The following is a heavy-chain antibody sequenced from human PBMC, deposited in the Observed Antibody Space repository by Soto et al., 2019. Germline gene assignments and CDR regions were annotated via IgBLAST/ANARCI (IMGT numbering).Heavy chain of an antibody. CDR3: RVTGVSEVDY. V-gene: IGHV1-2*02. J-gene: IGHJ4*02. D-gene: IGHD2-8*01. CDR1: GYTFSGFY. Sequence: QVQLVQSGAEVKKPGASVKVSCRTSGYTFSGFYIHWVRQAPGQGLESMGWIYPDSGGTDYAQKFQGRLTMTRDTSISTAYMELSRLRSDDTAVYYCRVTGVSEVDYWGQGTLVTVSS. CDR2: IYPDSGGT.